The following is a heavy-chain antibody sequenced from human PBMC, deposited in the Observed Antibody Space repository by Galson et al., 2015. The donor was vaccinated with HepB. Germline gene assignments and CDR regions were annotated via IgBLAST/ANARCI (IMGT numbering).Heavy chain of an antibody. D-gene: IGHD5-12*01. CDR2: FDPEDGEA. CDR1: GYTLTELS. J-gene: IGHJ4*02. Sequence: SVKVSCKVSGYTLTELSMRWVRQAPGKGLEWMGGFDPEDGEAIYAQKFQGRVTMTEDTSTDTAYMELSSLRSEDTAVYYCATERYSGYDYYFDYWGQGTLVTVSS. V-gene: IGHV1-24*01. CDR3: ATERYSGYDYYFDY.